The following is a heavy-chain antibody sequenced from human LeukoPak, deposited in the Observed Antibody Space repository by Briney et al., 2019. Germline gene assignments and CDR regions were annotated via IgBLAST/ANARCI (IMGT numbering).Heavy chain of an antibody. CDR3: VKGVSSTWLNAFDI. J-gene: IGHJ3*02. CDR1: GFTFSIYA. Sequence: GGSLRLSCSASGFTFSIYAMHWVRQAPGKGLEYVSAISTNGGNTYYADSVKGRFTISRDNSKNTLFLQMSSLRAEDSAMYHCVKGVSSTWLNAFDIWGQGTMVTVSS. CDR2: ISTNGGNT. D-gene: IGHD6-13*01. V-gene: IGHV3-64D*06.